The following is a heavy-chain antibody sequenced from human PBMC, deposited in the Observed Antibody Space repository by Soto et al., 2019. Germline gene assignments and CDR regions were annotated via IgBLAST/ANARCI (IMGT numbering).Heavy chain of an antibody. CDR3: AREGDFYYYGSGSYWPFDP. J-gene: IGHJ5*02. CDR2: ISAYNGNT. V-gene: IGHV1-18*01. CDR1: GYTFTSYG. D-gene: IGHD3-10*01. Sequence: ASVKVSCKASGYTFTSYGISWVRQAPGQGLEWMGWISAYNGNTNYAQKLQGRVTMTTDTSTSTAYMELRSLRSDDTAVYYCAREGDFYYYGSGSYWPFDPWGQGTLVTVSS.